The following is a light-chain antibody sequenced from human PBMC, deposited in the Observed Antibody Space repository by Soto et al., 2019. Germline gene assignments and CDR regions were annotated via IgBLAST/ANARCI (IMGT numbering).Light chain of an antibody. CDR2: DDS. Sequence: SYELTQPPSVSVAPGQTARITCGGNNIGRKSVHWYQQKPGQAPVLVVYDDSARPSGIPERFSGSNSGNTATLTISRVEAGDEADYYCQVWHKSSYHYVFGNGTKVTVL. CDR1: NIGRKS. J-gene: IGLJ1*01. CDR3: QVWHKSSYHYV. V-gene: IGLV3-21*02.